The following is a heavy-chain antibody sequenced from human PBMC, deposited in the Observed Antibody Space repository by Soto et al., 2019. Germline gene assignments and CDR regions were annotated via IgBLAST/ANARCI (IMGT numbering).Heavy chain of an antibody. CDR3: ARGGSDYEGSGYYQGHV. CDR1: GGTFSNYG. CDR2: IVPFFRA. Sequence: QVQLVQSGAEVKKPGSSVKVSCKSSGGTFSNYGFRWVRQAPGQGLECMGVIVPFFRAEHPQKFQGRVTITADESTNTVFMELRGLRSEDTAVYYCARGGSDYEGSGYYQGHVWGQGTTVTVSS. V-gene: IGHV1-69*12. J-gene: IGHJ6*02. D-gene: IGHD3-22*01.